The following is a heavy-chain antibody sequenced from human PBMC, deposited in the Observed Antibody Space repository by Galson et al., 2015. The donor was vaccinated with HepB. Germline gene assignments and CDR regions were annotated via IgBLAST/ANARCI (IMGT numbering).Heavy chain of an antibody. CDR2: ISWNSGKI. J-gene: IGHJ6*03. D-gene: IGHD3-22*01. CDR1: GFTFDDYG. V-gene: IGHV3-9*01. Sequence: SLRLSCAVSGFTFDDYGMHWVRQAPGKGLEWVSGISWNSGKIGYADSVKGRFTISRDNAQNSLYLQMNSLTVEDTALYYCAKDGFWVDSTMIVARHGNGGFWESSPPDYSYYYMDVWGKGTTVTVSS. CDR3: AKDGFWVDSTMIVARHGNGGFWESSPPDYSYYYMDV.